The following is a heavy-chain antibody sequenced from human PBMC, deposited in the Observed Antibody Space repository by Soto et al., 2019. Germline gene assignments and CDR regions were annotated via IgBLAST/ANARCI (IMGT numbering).Heavy chain of an antibody. J-gene: IGHJ4*02. CDR2: ISYDGSNK. V-gene: IGHV3-30*18. CDR3: AKDPPPTVTTTANFDY. Sequence: QVQLVESGGGVVQPGRSLRLSCAASGFTFSSYGMHWVRQAPGKGLEWVAVISYDGSNKYYADSVKGRFTISRDNSKNTLYLQMNSLRAEDTAVYYCAKDPPPTVTTTANFDYWGQGTLVTFSA. CDR1: GFTFSSYG. D-gene: IGHD4-17*01.